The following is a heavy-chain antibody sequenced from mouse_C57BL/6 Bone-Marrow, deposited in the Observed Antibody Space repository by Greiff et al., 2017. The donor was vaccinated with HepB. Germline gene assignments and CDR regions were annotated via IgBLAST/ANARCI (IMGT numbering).Heavy chain of an antibody. CDR1: GFTFSSYT. CDR2: ISGGGGNT. Sequence: EVMLVESGGGLVKPGGSLKLSCAASGFTFSSYTMSWVRQTPEKRLEWVATISGGGGNTYYPDSVTGRFTISRDNAKNTLYLQMSSLRSEDTALYYCARQIGITTRDYWGQGTSVTVSS. V-gene: IGHV5-9*01. CDR3: ARQIGITTRDY. J-gene: IGHJ4*01. D-gene: IGHD1-1*01.